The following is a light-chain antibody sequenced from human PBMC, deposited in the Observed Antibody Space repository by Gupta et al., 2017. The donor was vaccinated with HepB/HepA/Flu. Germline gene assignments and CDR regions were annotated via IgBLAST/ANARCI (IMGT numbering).Light chain of an antibody. Sequence: QSVLTQPPSVSAAPGQKVTISCSGSSSNIGNNYVAWYQQVPGTAPKLLIYENSKRPSGIPDRFSGSRSGTSATLGITELQTGEEAYYYCGTWDSSLGGGVFGGGTKLTVL. V-gene: IGLV1-51*02. CDR1: SSNIGNNY. J-gene: IGLJ3*02. CDR2: ENS. CDR3: GTWDSSLGGGV.